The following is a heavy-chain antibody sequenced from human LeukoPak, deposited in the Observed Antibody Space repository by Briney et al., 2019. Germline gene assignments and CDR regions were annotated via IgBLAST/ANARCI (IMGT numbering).Heavy chain of an antibody. D-gene: IGHD2-2*01. Sequence: GASVKVSCKVSGYTLTELSMHWVRQAPGKGLEWMGGFDPEDGETIYAQKFQGRVTMTEDTSTDTAYMELSSLRSEDTAVYYCAAPTRYCSGTSCYVFDYWGQGTLVTVSS. V-gene: IGHV1-24*01. J-gene: IGHJ4*02. CDR2: FDPEDGET. CDR1: GYTLTELS. CDR3: AAPTRYCSGTSCYVFDY.